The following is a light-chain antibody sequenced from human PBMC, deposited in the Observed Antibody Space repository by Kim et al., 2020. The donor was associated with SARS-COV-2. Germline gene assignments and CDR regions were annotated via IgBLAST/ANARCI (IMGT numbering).Light chain of an antibody. CDR2: GAS. V-gene: IGKV3-15*01. CDR3: QQYNNWPLT. Sequence: VSPRERVTLSCRASQSISSNLAWYQQKPGQAPRLLIYGASTRATGIPARFSGSGSGTEFTLTISSLQSEDFAVYFCQQYNNWPLTFGGGTKVDIK. J-gene: IGKJ4*01. CDR1: QSISSN.